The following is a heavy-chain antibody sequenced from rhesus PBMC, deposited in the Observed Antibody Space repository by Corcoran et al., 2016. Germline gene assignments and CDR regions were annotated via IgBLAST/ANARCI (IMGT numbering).Heavy chain of an antibody. D-gene: IGHD1-1-1*01. CDR2: IFGDSAHT. CDR3: ARDIGLIDY. J-gene: IGHJ4*01. CDR1: GGSLSGPYY. V-gene: IGHV4S9*01. Sequence: QVQLQESDPGLVRPSETLSLTFAVSGGSLSGPYYWNWVRQPPGKGLEWIGNIFGDSAHTFYVPSLKSRVTISKDTSNNQFSLKLTSVTAADTAVYFCARDIGLIDYWGQGVLVTVSS.